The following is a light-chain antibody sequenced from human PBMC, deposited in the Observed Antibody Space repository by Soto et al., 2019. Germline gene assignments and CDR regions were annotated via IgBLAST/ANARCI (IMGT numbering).Light chain of an antibody. CDR3: QQYGRSGT. Sequence: EVVMTQAPATLSVSPRESATLSCRASQSVTSNLAWYQQKPGQPPRLLIYDASTRATGIPARFSGSGSGTDFTLTISRLEPEDFAVYYCQQYGRSGTFGQGTKVDI. CDR1: QSVTSN. J-gene: IGKJ1*01. V-gene: IGKV3-15*01. CDR2: DAS.